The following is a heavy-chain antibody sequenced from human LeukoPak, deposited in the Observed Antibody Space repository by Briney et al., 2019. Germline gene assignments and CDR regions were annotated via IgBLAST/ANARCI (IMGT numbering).Heavy chain of an antibody. J-gene: IGHJ3*02. Sequence: PGGSLRLSCAASGFTFSNYWMSWVRQAPGKGLEWVANIKQDGSEKYYVDSVKGRFTISRDNAKNSLYVQMNSLRAEDTAVYYCAGWPIFSDAFHIWGQGTMVTASS. D-gene: IGHD2-15*01. CDR1: GFTFSNYW. CDR3: AGWPIFSDAFHI. CDR2: IKQDGSEK. V-gene: IGHV3-7*01.